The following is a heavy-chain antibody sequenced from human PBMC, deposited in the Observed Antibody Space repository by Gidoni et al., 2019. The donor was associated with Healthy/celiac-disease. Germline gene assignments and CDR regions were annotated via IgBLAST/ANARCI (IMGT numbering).Heavy chain of an antibody. J-gene: IGHJ5*02. V-gene: IGHV4-61*02. D-gene: IGHD2-15*01. CDR2: IYTSGST. CDR3: ARGNLYCSGGSCSASWFDP. Sequence: QVQLQESGPGLVKPSQTLSLTCTVSGGSISSGSYHWSWIRQPAGKGLEWIGRIYTSGSTNYNPSLKSRVTISVDTSKNQFSLKLSSVTAADTAVYYCARGNLYCSGGSCSASWFDPWGQGTLVTVSS. CDR1: GGSISSGSYH.